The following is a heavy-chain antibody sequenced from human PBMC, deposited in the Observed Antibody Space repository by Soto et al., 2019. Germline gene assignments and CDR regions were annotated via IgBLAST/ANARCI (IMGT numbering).Heavy chain of an antibody. J-gene: IGHJ4*02. V-gene: IGHV3-21*01. CDR3: AREAGVGATITCAY. CDR1: GFTFSSYS. CDR2: ISSSSSYI. D-gene: IGHD1-26*01. Sequence: EVQLVESGGGLVKPGGSLRLSCAASGFTFSSYSMNWVRQAPGKGLEWVSSISSSSSYIYYADSVKGRFTISRDNAKNSLYLQMNSLRAEGTAGYYCAREAGVGATITCAYWGQGTLVTVSS.